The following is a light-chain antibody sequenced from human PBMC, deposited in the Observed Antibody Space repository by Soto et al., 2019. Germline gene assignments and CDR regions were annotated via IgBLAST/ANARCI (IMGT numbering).Light chain of an antibody. CDR3: CSSAGSFTWV. J-gene: IGLJ3*02. V-gene: IGLV2-11*01. CDR1: SSDVGVDNF. CDR2: YVS. Sequence: QPVLTQPRSVSGSPGQSVTISCTGTSSDVGVDNFVSWYQQHPGKAPKLMIYYVSQRPSGVPDRFSGSKSGNTASLTISGLQADDEADYYCCSSAGSFTWVFGGGTKLTVL.